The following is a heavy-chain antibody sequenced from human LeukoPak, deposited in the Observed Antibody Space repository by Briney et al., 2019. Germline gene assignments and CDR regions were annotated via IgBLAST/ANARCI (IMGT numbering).Heavy chain of an antibody. CDR1: GGTFSSYA. Sequence: SVKVSCTASGGTFSSYAISWVRQAPGQGLEWMGGIIPIFGTANYAQKFQGRVTITADESTSTAYMELSSLGSEDTAVYYCARAEGSSSHSFLYWGQGTLVTVSS. CDR2: IIPIFGTA. J-gene: IGHJ4*02. CDR3: ARAEGSSSHSFLY. D-gene: IGHD2-15*01. V-gene: IGHV1-69*13.